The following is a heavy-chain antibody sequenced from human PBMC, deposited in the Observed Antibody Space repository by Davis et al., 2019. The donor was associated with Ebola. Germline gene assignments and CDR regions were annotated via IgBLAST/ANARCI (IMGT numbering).Heavy chain of an antibody. Sequence: PSETLSLTCTVSGGSISSSSYYWGWIRQPPGKGLEWIGSIYYSGSTYYNPSLKSRVTISVDTSKNQFSLKLSSVTAADTAVYYCASQDHDGYGGTVDYWGQGTLVTVSS. J-gene: IGHJ4*02. CDR2: IYYSGST. CDR3: ASQDHDGYGGTVDY. V-gene: IGHV4-39*01. D-gene: IGHD4-23*01. CDR1: GGSISSSSYY.